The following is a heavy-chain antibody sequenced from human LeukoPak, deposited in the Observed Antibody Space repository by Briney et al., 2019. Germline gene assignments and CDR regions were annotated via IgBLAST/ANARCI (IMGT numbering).Heavy chain of an antibody. CDR1: GXSFTSYC. J-gene: IGHJ4*02. Sequence: GESLKISYKGSGXSFTSYCIGWVRQMPGKGLERMQIIYPGDSDTRYSPSFQGQVTISAHKSISTAYLQWSSLKASDTAIYYCARRELAVAGSFDYWGQGTLVTVSS. V-gene: IGHV5-51*01. CDR3: ARRELAVAGSFDY. CDR2: IYPGDSDT. D-gene: IGHD6-19*01.